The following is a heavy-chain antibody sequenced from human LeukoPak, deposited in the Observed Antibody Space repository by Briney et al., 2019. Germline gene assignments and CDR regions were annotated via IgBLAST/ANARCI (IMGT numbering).Heavy chain of an antibody. J-gene: IGHJ5*02. CDR1: GDSLTNKNAA. CDR2: TYYTSRWNN. V-gene: IGHV6-1*01. D-gene: IGHD6-19*01. Sequence: SQTLSLTCALSGDSLTNKNAAWNWLRQSPSRGLEWLGRTYYTSRWNNEYAESVKSRITISPDTSKNQFSLQINSVTPEDTAVYYCARGFFASGWASWGQGTLVTVSS. CDR3: ARGFFASGWAS.